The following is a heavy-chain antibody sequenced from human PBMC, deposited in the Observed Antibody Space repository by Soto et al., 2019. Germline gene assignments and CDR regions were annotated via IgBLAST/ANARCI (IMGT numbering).Heavy chain of an antibody. CDR3: AVEVVSATSFDY. J-gene: IGHJ4*02. CDR2: ISDSSTYI. CDR1: GFIFSRYS. Sequence: GGSLRLSCAASGFIFSRYSMNWVRQAPGKGLEWVSSISDSSTYIYYADSVKGRFTISRDNAKNSLYLQMNSLRAEDTAVYYCAVEVVSATSFDYWGQGTLVTVSS. V-gene: IGHV3-21*01. D-gene: IGHD2-21*02.